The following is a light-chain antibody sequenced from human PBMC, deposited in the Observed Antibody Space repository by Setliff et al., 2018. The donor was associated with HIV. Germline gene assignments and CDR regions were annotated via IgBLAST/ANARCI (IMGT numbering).Light chain of an antibody. Sequence: QSALTQPASVSGSPGQSITISCTGTSSDVGGYNYVSWYQQHPGKAPKLMIYDVSKRPSGVSNRFSGSKPGNTASLTISGLQAEDEADYYCSSYTSGSTLGVFGAGTKVTVL. J-gene: IGLJ1*01. CDR2: DVS. CDR1: SSDVGGYNY. V-gene: IGLV2-14*03. CDR3: SSYTSGSTLGV.